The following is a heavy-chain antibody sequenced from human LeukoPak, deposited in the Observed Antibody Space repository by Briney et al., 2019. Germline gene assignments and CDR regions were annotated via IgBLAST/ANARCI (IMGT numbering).Heavy chain of an antibody. CDR3: ARERRHPVAGNFDY. CDR2: INHSGST. CDR1: GGSFSGYY. J-gene: IGHJ4*02. V-gene: IGHV4-34*01. Sequence: SETLSLTCAVYGGSFSGYYWSWVRQPPGKGLEWIGEINHSGSTNYNPSLKSRVTISVDTSKNQFSLKLSSVTAADTAVYYCARERRHPVAGNFDYWGQGTLVTVSS. D-gene: IGHD6-19*01.